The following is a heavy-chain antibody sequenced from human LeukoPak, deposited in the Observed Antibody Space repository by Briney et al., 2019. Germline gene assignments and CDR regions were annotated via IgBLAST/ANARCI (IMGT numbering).Heavy chain of an antibody. V-gene: IGHV6-1*01. Sequence: SQTLSLTCAISGDSVSGSPAVWNWIRQSPSRGLEWLGRAYYRSKWYIDYAVSVKGRITITPDTSKNQFSLQLNSVTPEDTAVYYWARGAVGGGTTFDYWGQGTLVTVSS. J-gene: IGHJ4*02. D-gene: IGHD3-16*01. CDR2: AYYRSKWYI. CDR1: GDSVSGSPAV. CDR3: ARGAVGGGTTFDY.